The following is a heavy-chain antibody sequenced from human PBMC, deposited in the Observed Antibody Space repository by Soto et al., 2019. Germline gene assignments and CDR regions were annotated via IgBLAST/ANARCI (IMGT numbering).Heavy chain of an antibody. Sequence: GGSLRLSCAASGFTFSSYGMHWVRQAPGKGLEWVAVIWYDGSNKYYADSVKGRFTISRDNSKNTLYLQMNSLRAEDTAVYYCARGLDYGDHENYWGQGTLVTVSS. CDR2: IWYDGSNK. J-gene: IGHJ4*02. D-gene: IGHD4-17*01. V-gene: IGHV3-33*01. CDR1: GFTFSSYG. CDR3: ARGLDYGDHENY.